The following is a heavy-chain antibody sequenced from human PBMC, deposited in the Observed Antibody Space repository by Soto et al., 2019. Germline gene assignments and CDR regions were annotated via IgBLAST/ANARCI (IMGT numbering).Heavy chain of an antibody. J-gene: IGHJ3*02. CDR3: ARDGYGDYVRDAFDI. D-gene: IGHD4-17*01. CDR1: GGTFSSYA. V-gene: IGHV1-69*13. CDR2: IIPIFGTA. Sequence: GASVKVSCKASGGTFSSYAISWVRQAPGQGLEWMGGIIPIFGTANYAQKFQGRVTITADESTSTAYMELSSLRSEDTAVYYCARDGYGDYVRDAFDIWGQGTMVTVSS.